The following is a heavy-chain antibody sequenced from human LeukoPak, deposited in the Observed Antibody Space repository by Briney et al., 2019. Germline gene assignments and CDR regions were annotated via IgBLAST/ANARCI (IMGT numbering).Heavy chain of an antibody. CDR3: ARVRWELQTIYYNYMDV. CDR2: IRYDGRHT. V-gene: IGHV3-33*08. D-gene: IGHD1-26*01. Sequence: PGGSLRLSCGASGFTFSSYDMHWVRRAPGKGLEWVAGIRYDGRHTYHADSVKGRFTISRDNSKNTLYLQMNSLRAEDTAVYYCARVRWELQTIYYNYMDVWGKGTTVTVSS. J-gene: IGHJ6*03. CDR1: GFTFSSYD.